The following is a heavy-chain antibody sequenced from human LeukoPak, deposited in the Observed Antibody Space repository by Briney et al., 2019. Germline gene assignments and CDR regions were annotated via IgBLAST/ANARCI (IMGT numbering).Heavy chain of an antibody. CDR1: GFTFSSYG. J-gene: IGHJ4*02. V-gene: IGHV3-23*01. CDR2: MSSVT. CDR3: AKAFFSGSGGNHKHFDS. D-gene: IGHD3-10*01. Sequence: GGSLRLSCAASGFTFSSYGMHWVRQAPGKGLEWVSAMSSVTYYADSVKGRFTISRDDSKSTLFLQMNSLRAEDTAVYYCAKAFFSGSGGNHKHFDSWGQGILVTVSS.